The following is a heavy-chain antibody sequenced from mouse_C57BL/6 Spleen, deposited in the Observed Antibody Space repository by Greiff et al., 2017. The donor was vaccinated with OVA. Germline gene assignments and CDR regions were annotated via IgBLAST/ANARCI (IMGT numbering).Heavy chain of an antibody. Sequence: EVQLQQSGAELVKPGASVKLSCTASGFNIKDYYMHWVKQRTEQGLEWIGRIVPEDGETKYAPKFQGKATITADTSTNTAYLQLSSLTSEDTAVYYCTRNPACYSNSYYFDYWGQGTTLTVSS. V-gene: IGHV14-2*01. D-gene: IGHD2-5*01. CDR2: IVPEDGET. CDR3: TRNPACYSNSYYFDY. CDR1: GFNIKDYY. J-gene: IGHJ2*01.